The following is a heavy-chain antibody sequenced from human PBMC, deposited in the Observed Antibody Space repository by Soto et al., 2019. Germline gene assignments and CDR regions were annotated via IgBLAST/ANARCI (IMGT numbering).Heavy chain of an antibody. D-gene: IGHD3-16*01. J-gene: IGHJ6*02. CDR2: INSDGSST. CDR1: GFTFSSYW. Sequence: EVQLVESGGGLVQPGGSLRLSCSAAGFTFSSYWMHWVRQAPGKGLVWVSRINSDGSSTSYADSVKGRFTISRDNAKNPLYLQMNSLRAEDTAVYYCAREFGTQTYGMDVWGQGTTVTVSS. V-gene: IGHV3-74*01. CDR3: AREFGTQTYGMDV.